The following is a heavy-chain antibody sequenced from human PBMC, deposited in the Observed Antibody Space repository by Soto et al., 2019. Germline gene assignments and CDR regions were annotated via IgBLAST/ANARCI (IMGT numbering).Heavy chain of an antibody. CDR1: GDSIRGGGHY. CDR3: ARDTGLAPTVWGY. V-gene: IGHV4-31*01. CDR2: VYHSGSN. Sequence: QVQLQESGPGLVKPSQTLSLPCSVSGDSIRGGGHYWHGIRQVPGKVLEWIGYVYHSGSNHYNPSLRQLPTKSIDTSKNPFSLRLISVTAAATALYYCARDTGLAPTVWGYWGHGPQVTVSS. J-gene: IGHJ4*03. D-gene: IGHD7-27*01.